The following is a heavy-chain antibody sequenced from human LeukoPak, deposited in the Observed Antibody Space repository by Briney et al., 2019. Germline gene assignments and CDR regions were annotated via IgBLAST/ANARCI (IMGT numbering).Heavy chain of an antibody. Sequence: GESLRISCKGSGYSFTSYWISWVRQMPGKGLEWMGRIDPSDSYTNYSPSFQGHVTISADKSISTAYLQWSSLKASDTAMYYCARAIVVVTAGETCEYFQHWGQGTLVTVSS. CDR2: IDPSDSYT. CDR3: ARAIVVVTAGETCEYFQH. D-gene: IGHD2-21*02. CDR1: GYSFTSYW. V-gene: IGHV5-10-1*01. J-gene: IGHJ1*01.